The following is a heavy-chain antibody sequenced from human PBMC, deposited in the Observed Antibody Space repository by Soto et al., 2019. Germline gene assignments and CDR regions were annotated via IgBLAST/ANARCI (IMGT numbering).Heavy chain of an antibody. CDR3: VRVPNY. Sequence: QVQLQESGPGLVKPSGTLSLTCTVSGDSISSLNWWSWVRQPPGKGLEWLGQIHHNGNTDYNASLKSRVTISIDKSKNQFSLHLNSVTVADTAVYYCVRVPNYWGQGTLVTVSS. CDR1: GDSISSLNW. CDR2: IHHNGNT. V-gene: IGHV4-4*02. J-gene: IGHJ4*02.